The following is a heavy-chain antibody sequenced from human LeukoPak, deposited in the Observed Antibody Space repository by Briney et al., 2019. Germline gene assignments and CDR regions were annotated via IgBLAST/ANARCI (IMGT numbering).Heavy chain of an antibody. CDR2: IYWDDDK. CDR3: AHLTTVIATFDY. CDR1: GFSLNTGGVG. D-gene: IGHD4-17*01. V-gene: IGHV2-5*02. J-gene: IGHJ4*02. Sequence: SGPTLVNPTQTLTLTCAFSGFSLNTGGVGVGWIRQPPGKALECLALIYWDDDKRYSPSLRSRLTITKDTSKNQVVLTMTNMDPVGTATYYCAHLTTVIATFDYWGQGTLVTVSS.